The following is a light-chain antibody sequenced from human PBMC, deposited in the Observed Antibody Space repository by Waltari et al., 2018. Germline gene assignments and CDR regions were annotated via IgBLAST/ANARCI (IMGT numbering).Light chain of an antibody. Sequence: QSALTQLPSSSGSPGQSVTIPCPGTSSDVGGYNYVSWYQQHPGKAPKLMIYEVSKRPSGVPDRFSGSKSGNTASLTVSGLQAEDEADYYCSSYAGSILFGGGTKLTVL. V-gene: IGLV2-8*01. CDR1: SSDVGGYNY. CDR2: EVS. J-gene: IGLJ2*01. CDR3: SSYAGSIL.